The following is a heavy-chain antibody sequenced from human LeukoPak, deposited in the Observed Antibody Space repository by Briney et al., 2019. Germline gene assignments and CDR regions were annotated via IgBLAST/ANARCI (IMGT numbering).Heavy chain of an antibody. CDR1: GFTFSSYA. V-gene: IGHV3-30*04. Sequence: GGSLRLSCTAAGFTFSSYAMHWVRQAPGKGLEWVAVISYDGSNKYYADSVKGRFTISRDNSKNTLYLQMNSLRAEDTAVYYCATDVRAAGTGIDYWGQGTLVTVSS. CDR3: ATDVRAAGTGIDY. CDR2: ISYDGSNK. J-gene: IGHJ4*02. D-gene: IGHD6-13*01.